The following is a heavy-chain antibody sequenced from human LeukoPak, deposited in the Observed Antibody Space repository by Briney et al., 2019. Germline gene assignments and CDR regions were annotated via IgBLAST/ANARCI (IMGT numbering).Heavy chain of an antibody. CDR2: IIPIFGTA. CDR1: GGTFSSYA. Sequence: SVKVSCKASGGTFSSYAISWVRQAPGQGLEWVGRIIPIFGTANYAQKFQGRVTITTDESTSTAYMELSSLRSEDTAVYYCTSLLRGTYYYDSSGYYDWGQGTLVTVSS. CDR3: TSLLRGTYYYDSSGYYD. V-gene: IGHV1-69*05. J-gene: IGHJ4*02. D-gene: IGHD3-22*01.